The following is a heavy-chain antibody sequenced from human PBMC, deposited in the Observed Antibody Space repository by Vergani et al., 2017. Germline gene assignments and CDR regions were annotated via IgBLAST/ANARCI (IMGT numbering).Heavy chain of an antibody. CDR3: ATEKGPGIGVVTPEGGPGAFDI. D-gene: IGHD2-21*02. V-gene: IGHV4-34*01. Sequence: LPPGKGLAWIGEINHSGSTNYNPSLKSRVTISVDTSKNQFSLKLSSVTAADTAVYYCATEKGPGIGVVTPEGGPGAFDIWGQGTMVTVSS. CDR2: INHSGST. J-gene: IGHJ3*02.